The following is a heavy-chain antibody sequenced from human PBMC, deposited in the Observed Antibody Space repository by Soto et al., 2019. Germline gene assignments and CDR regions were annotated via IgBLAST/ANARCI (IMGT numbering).Heavy chain of an antibody. D-gene: IGHD3-3*01. Sequence: QVELVESGGGVVQPGRSLRLSCTASGFSFSSYVMHWVRQAPGKGLEWVADIWYDGSNKHYAEFVKGRFTISRDNSKNTLYLQMNSRRDEDTAVYYWARVNADDSFDYWGQGTLVTVSS. J-gene: IGHJ4*02. V-gene: IGHV3-33*01. CDR2: IWYDGSNK. CDR1: GFSFSSYV. CDR3: ARVNADDSFDY.